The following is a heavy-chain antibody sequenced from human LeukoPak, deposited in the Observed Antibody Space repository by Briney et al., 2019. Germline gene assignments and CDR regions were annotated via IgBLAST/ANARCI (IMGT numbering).Heavy chain of an antibody. J-gene: IGHJ5*02. CDR3: ARDRVRGGHVDWFDP. V-gene: IGHV1-46*01. Sequence: ASVKVSCKASGYTFTSSYMHWVRQAPGQGLEWMGIINPSGGSTSYAQKFQGRVTMTRDMSTSTVYMELSSLRSEDTAVYYCARDRVRGGHVDWFDPWGQGTLVTVSS. D-gene: IGHD3-10*01. CDR2: INPSGGST. CDR1: GYTFTSSY.